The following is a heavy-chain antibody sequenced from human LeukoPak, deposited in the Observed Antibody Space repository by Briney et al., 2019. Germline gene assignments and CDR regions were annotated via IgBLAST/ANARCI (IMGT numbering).Heavy chain of an antibody. J-gene: IGHJ4*02. CDR1: GYIFTSYG. CDR2: ISAYNGNT. Sequence: ASVKVSCKASGYIFTSYGISWVRQAPGQGLEWMGWISAYNGNTNYAQKLQGRVTMTTDTSTSTAYMELRSLRSDDTAVYYCARDSGLYSSGWYYGWGQGTLVTVSS. D-gene: IGHD6-19*01. CDR3: ARDSGLYSSGWYYG. V-gene: IGHV1-18*01.